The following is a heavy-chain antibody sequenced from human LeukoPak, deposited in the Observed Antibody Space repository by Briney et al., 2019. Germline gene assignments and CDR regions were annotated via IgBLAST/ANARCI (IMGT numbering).Heavy chain of an antibody. CDR2: IKSDGSST. V-gene: IGHV3-74*01. D-gene: IGHD5-18*01. J-gene: IGHJ4*02. CDR1: GFTFSSYW. CDR3: AKPPRGYSYGYFF. Sequence: GGSLRLSCAASGFTFSSYWMHWVRQAPGKGLVWVSRIKSDGSSTDYADSVKGRFTISRDNAKNTLYLQMNSLRTEDTALYYCAKPPRGYSYGYFFWGQGTLVTVSS.